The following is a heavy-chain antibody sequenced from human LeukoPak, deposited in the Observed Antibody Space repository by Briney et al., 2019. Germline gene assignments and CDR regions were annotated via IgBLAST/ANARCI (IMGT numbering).Heavy chain of an antibody. CDR3: AKDNGKGPAAMLTWSYYYYGMDV. J-gene: IGHJ6*02. CDR1: GFTFDDYA. Sequence: QPGRSLRLSCAATGFTFDDYAMHWVRQAPGKGLEWVSGISWNSGSIGYADSVKGRFTISRDNAKNSLYLQMNSLRAEDTALYYCAKDNGKGPAAMLTWSYYYYGMDVWGQGTTVTVSS. D-gene: IGHD2-2*01. CDR2: ISWNSGSI. V-gene: IGHV3-9*01.